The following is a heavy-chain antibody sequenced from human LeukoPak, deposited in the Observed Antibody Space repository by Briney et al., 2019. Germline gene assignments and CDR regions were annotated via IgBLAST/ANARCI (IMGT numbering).Heavy chain of an antibody. Sequence: SETLSLTCAVYGGSFSGYYWSWIRQPPGKGLEWIGEINHSGSTNYNPSLKSRVTISVDTSKNQFSLKLSSVTAADTAVYYCARGGQYAKEYYFDYWGQGTLVTVSS. CDR3: ARGGQYAKEYYFDY. V-gene: IGHV4-34*01. J-gene: IGHJ4*02. CDR1: GGSFSGYY. CDR2: INHSGST. D-gene: IGHD2-2*01.